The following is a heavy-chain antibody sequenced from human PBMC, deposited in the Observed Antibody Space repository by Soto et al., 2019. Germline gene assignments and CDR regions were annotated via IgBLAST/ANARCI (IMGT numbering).Heavy chain of an antibody. D-gene: IGHD6-13*01. CDR1: GFTFSSYA. J-gene: IGHJ6*02. CDR2: ISGSGGST. Sequence: GGSLRLSCAASGFTFSSYAMSWVRQAPGKGLEWVSAISGSGGSTYYADSVKGRFTISRDNFKNTLYLQMNSLRAEDTAVYYCAKYSSSAHYYYGMDVWGQGTTVTVSS. V-gene: IGHV3-23*01. CDR3: AKYSSSAHYYYGMDV.